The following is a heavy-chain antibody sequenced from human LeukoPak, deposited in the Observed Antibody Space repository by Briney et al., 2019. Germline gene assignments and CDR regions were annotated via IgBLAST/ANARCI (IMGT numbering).Heavy chain of an antibody. Sequence: GGSLRLSCAASGFTFTNYGMSWVRQAPGKGLEWVSTISKSGDTTYYTDSVKGRFTISRDNSKNTLYLQMNSLRAEDTAVYYCVKDEFCYISSCQFDYWGQGTLVTVSS. J-gene: IGHJ4*02. D-gene: IGHD3-3*02. V-gene: IGHV3-23*01. CDR1: GFTFTNYG. CDR3: VKDEFCYISSCQFDY. CDR2: ISKSGDTT.